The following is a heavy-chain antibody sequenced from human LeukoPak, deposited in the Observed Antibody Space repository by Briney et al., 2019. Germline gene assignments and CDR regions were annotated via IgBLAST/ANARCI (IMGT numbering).Heavy chain of an antibody. J-gene: IGHJ4*02. CDR2: ISYDGSNK. V-gene: IGHV3-30*18. CDR3: AKSYNGYESKPDY. Sequence: PGRSLRLSCAASGFTFSSYGMHWVRQAPGKGLEWVAVISYDGSNKYYADSVKGRFTISRDNSKNTLYLQMNSLRAEDTAVYYCAKSYNGYESKPDYWGQGTLVTVSS. CDR1: GFTFSSYG. D-gene: IGHD5-12*01.